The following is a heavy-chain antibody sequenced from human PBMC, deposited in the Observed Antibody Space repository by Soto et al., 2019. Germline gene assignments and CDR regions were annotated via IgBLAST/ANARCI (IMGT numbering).Heavy chain of an antibody. CDR3: ARSVGAALSDY. CDR2: INAGNGNT. J-gene: IGHJ4*02. Sequence: QVQLVQSGAEVKKPGASVKVSCKASGYTFTSYAMNWVRQAPGQRLEWMGWINAGNGNTKYSQKFQGRVTITRDTSASTAYLELSSLRSEDTAVYYCARSVGAALSDYWGQGTLVTVSS. V-gene: IGHV1-3*01. D-gene: IGHD1-26*01. CDR1: GYTFTSYA.